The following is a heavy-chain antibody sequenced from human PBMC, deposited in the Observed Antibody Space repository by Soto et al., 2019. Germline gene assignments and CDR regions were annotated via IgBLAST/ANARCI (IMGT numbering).Heavy chain of an antibody. CDR1: GFTFSSYG. CDR2: IWYDGSNK. CDR3: ARDPLPSGYFLGGIDY. J-gene: IGHJ4*02. Sequence: GGSLRLSCAASGFTFSSYGMHWVRQAPGKGLEWVAVIWYDGSNKYYADSVKGRFTISRDNSKNTLYLQMNSLRAEDTAVYYCARDPLPSGYFLGGIDYWGQGTLVTVSS. V-gene: IGHV3-33*01. D-gene: IGHD3-3*01.